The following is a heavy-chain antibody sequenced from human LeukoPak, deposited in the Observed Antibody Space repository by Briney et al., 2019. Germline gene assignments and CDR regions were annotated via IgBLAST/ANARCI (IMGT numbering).Heavy chain of an antibody. D-gene: IGHD2-2*01. J-gene: IGHJ4*02. Sequence: GGSLRLSRVASGFTFSSYAMHWVRQAPGKGLEWVAVISYDGSNKYYADSVKGRFTISRDNSKNTLYLQMNSLRAEDTAVYYCARGALNQLLGYWGQGTLVTVSS. CDR3: ARGALNQLLGY. CDR2: ISYDGSNK. CDR1: GFTFSSYA. V-gene: IGHV3-30*04.